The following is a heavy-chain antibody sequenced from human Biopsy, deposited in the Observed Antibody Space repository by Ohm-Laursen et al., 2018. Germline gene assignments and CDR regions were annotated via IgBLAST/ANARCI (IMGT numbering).Heavy chain of an antibody. V-gene: IGHV3-72*01. CDR2: TRDKARSYTT. J-gene: IGHJ2*01. CDR1: GFTLSDHH. Sequence: SLRLSCAASGFTLSDHHVDWVRQAPGKGLGWVGRTRDKARSYTTVYAASVKGRFTISRDESDNSLYLQMNSLKTEDTATYYCARDKGVPGSYWYYDLWGRGTLLTVSS. CDR3: ARDKGVPGSYWYYDL. D-gene: IGHD6-19*01.